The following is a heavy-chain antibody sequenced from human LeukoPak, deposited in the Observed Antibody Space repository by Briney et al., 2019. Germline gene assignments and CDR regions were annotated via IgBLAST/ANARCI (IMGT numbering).Heavy chain of an antibody. CDR2: IKQDGSEK. J-gene: IGHJ4*02. CDR1: GFTFSSYW. D-gene: IGHD2-15*01. CDR3: ARARRYLGYCSGGSCYGYFDY. V-gene: IGHV3-7*01. Sequence: PGGSLRLSCAASGFTFSSYWMSWVRQVPGKGRGWVANIKQDGSEKYYVDSVKGRFTISRDNAKNSLYLQMNSLRAEDTAVYYCARARRYLGYCSGGSCYGYFDYWGQGTLVTVSS.